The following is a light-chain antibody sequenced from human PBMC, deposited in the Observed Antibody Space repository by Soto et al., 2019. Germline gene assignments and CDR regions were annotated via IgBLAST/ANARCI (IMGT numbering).Light chain of an antibody. Sequence: DIVMTQSPDSLAVSLGERATINCKSSQSVFYSSNNKNYLAWYQQKPGQPPKLLISWASTRASGVPDRFSATGPGTYFTLTISSLQAEDVAVYYFQQYYSSPPFFLTFGGGTKVQIK. V-gene: IGKV4-1*01. J-gene: IGKJ4*01. CDR2: WAS. CDR3: QQYYSSPPFFLT. CDR1: QSVFYSSNNKNY.